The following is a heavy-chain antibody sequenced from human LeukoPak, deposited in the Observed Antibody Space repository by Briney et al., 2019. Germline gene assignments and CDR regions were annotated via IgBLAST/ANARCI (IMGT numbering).Heavy chain of an antibody. Sequence: GGSLRLSCAASGFTFSRYAMSWVRQATGKGLEWVSAIGTAGDTYYPGSVKGRFTISRENAKNSLYLQMNSLRAGDTAVYYCARGGYYDILTGYYKDAFDIWGQGTMVTVSS. D-gene: IGHD3-9*01. CDR3: ARGGYYDILTGYYKDAFDI. J-gene: IGHJ3*02. V-gene: IGHV3-13*01. CDR2: IGTAGDT. CDR1: GFTFSRYA.